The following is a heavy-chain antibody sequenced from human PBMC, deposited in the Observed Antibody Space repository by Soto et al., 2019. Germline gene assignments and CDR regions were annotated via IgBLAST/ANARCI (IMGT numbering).Heavy chain of an antibody. CDR3: ARTKIGSARQFEF. J-gene: IGHJ4*02. Sequence: QVHLQESGPGLVRPSETLSLTCTVSGGSFKSGSYYWSWIRQPPGKGLEWIGYVYHTGRTDYNPSLKSRVSISMDTSKNQFSLKVNSVTAADTAVYYCARTKIGSARQFEFWGQGTLVTVSS. D-gene: IGHD2-15*01. CDR2: VYHTGRT. CDR1: GGSFKSGSYY. V-gene: IGHV4-61*01.